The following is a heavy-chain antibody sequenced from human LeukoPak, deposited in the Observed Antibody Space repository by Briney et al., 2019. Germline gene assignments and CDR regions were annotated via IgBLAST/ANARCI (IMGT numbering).Heavy chain of an antibody. D-gene: IGHD2-2*01. J-gene: IGHJ4*02. V-gene: IGHV1-2*02. CDR2: INPNSGGT. CDR1: GYTFTGYY. Sequence: ASVKVSCKASGYTFTGYYIHWVRQAPGQGLEWMGWINPNSGGTNYAQKFQGRVTMTRDTSISTAYMELSRLRSDDTAVYYCARGEDIVVVPAATLDYWGQGTLVTVSS. CDR3: ARGEDIVVVPAATLDY.